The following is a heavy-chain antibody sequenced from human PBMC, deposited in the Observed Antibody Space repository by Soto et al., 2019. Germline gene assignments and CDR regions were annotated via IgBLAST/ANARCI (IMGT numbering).Heavy chain of an antibody. CDR1: GFTFSSYG. Sequence: PGGSLRLSCAASGFTFSSYGMHWVRQAPGKGLEWVAVISYDGSNKYYADSVKGRFTSSRDNSKNTLYLQMNSLRAEDTAVYYCAKTMVKVTPSLYYGMDVWGQGTTVTVSS. D-gene: IGHD2-8*01. CDR2: ISYDGSNK. V-gene: IGHV3-30*18. CDR3: AKTMVKVTPSLYYGMDV. J-gene: IGHJ6*02.